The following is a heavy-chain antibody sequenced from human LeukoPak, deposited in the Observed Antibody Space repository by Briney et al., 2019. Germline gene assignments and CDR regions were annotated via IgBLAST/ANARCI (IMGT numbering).Heavy chain of an antibody. CDR1: GFTFSSYS. Sequence: VGSLRLSCAASGFTFSSYSMNWVRQAPGKGLEWVSSISSSSSYIYYADSVKGRFTISRDNAKNSLYLQMNSLRAEDTAVYYCARDLFSSSSDGEYYFDYWGQGTLVTVSS. J-gene: IGHJ4*02. D-gene: IGHD6-6*01. CDR2: ISSSSSYI. V-gene: IGHV3-21*01. CDR3: ARDLFSSSSDGEYYFDY.